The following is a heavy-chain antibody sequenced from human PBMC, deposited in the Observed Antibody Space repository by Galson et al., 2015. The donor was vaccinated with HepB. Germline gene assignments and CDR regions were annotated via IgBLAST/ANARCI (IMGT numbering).Heavy chain of an antibody. Sequence: SLRLSCAASGFTFNDYTMHWVRQTPGKGLEWVSSISWNGDNIGYADSVKGRFTIPRDDAKNSLYLRMNSLRAEDTALYYCARGVRGSYPTFDYWGQGTLVTVSS. D-gene: IGHD3-10*01. CDR1: GFTFNDYT. J-gene: IGHJ4*02. CDR2: ISWNGDNI. CDR3: ARGVRGSYPTFDY. V-gene: IGHV3-9*01.